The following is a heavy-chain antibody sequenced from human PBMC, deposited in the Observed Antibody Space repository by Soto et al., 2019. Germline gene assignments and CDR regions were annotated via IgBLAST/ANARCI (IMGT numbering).Heavy chain of an antibody. Sequence: GGSLRLSCAASGFTFSSYSMNWVRQAPGKGLEWVSSISSSSSYIYYADSVKGRFTISRDNAKNSLYLQMNSLRAEDTAVYYCASVSRSGYDYYYGMDVWGQGTTVTVSS. V-gene: IGHV3-21*01. J-gene: IGHJ6*02. CDR1: GFTFSSYS. CDR2: ISSSSSYI. D-gene: IGHD5-12*01. CDR3: ASVSRSGYDYYYGMDV.